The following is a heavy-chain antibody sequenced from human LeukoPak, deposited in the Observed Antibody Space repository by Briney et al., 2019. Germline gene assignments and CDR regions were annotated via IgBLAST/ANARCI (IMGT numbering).Heavy chain of an antibody. CDR2: ISSSSSTI. J-gene: IGHJ4*02. CDR3: ARDRKYSSGWYYFDY. D-gene: IGHD6-19*01. CDR1: GFTFSSYS. V-gene: IGHV3-48*01. Sequence: PGGSLRLSCAASGFTFSSYSMNWVRQAPGKGLEWVSYISSSSSTIYYADSAKGRFTTSRDNAKNSLYLQMNSLRAEDTAVYYCARDRKYSSGWYYFDYWGQGTLVTVSS.